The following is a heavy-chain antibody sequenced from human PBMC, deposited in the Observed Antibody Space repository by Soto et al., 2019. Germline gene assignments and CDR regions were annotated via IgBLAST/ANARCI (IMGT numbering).Heavy chain of an antibody. CDR1: GFTFSSYA. Sequence: QVQLVESGGGVVQPGRSLRLSCAASGFTFSSYAMHWVRQAPGKGLEWVAVISYDGSKKYYADSVKGRFTISRDNSKNTLYLQMNSLRAEDTAVYYCARDHGDYGDYSVDYWGQGTLVTVSS. CDR3: ARDHGDYGDYSVDY. V-gene: IGHV3-30-3*01. CDR2: ISYDGSKK. J-gene: IGHJ4*02. D-gene: IGHD4-17*01.